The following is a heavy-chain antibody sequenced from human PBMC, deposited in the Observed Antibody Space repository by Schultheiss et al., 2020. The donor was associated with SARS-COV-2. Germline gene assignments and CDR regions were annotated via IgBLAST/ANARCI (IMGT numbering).Heavy chain of an antibody. Sequence: GGSLRLSCAASGFTFSSYEMNWVRQAPGKGLEWVAVISYDGSNKYYADSVKGRFTISRDNSKNTLYLQMNSLRAEDTAVYYCASGDTAITRVAVYYYGMDVWGQGTTVTVSS. CDR2: ISYDGSNK. CDR1: GFTFSSYE. D-gene: IGHD5-18*01. J-gene: IGHJ6*02. CDR3: ASGDTAITRVAVYYYGMDV. V-gene: IGHV3-30-3*01.